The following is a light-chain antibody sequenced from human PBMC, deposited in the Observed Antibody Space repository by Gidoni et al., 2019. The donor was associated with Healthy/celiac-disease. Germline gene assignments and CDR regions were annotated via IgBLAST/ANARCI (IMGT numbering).Light chain of an antibody. CDR2: EGS. CDR1: SSDVGSYNL. CDR3: CSYAGSSTFGVV. J-gene: IGLJ2*01. Sequence: QSALTQPASVSGSPGQSITISCTGTSSDVGSYNLVSGYQQHPGKAPKLMIYEGSKRPSGVSNRFSGSKSGNTASLTISGLQAEDEADYYCCSYAGSSTFGVVFGGGTKLTVL. V-gene: IGLV2-23*03.